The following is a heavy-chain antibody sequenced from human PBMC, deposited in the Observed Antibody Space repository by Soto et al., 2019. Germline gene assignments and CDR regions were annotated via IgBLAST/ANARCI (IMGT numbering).Heavy chain of an antibody. CDR3: AKDHYDFWSGYYHYYYYYMDV. D-gene: IGHD3-3*01. J-gene: IGHJ6*03. CDR1: GFTFSSYA. CDR2: ISGSGGST. V-gene: IGHV3-23*01. Sequence: EVQLLESGGGLVQPGGSLRLSCAASGFTFSSYAMSWVRQAPGKGLEWVSAISGSGGSTYYADSVKGRFTISRDNSKNTLYLQMNSLRAEDTAVYYCAKDHYDFWSGYYHYYYYYMDVWGKGTTVIVSS.